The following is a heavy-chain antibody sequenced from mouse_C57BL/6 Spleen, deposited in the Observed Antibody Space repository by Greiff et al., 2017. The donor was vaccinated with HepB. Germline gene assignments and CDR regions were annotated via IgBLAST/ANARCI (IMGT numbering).Heavy chain of an antibody. CDR1: GYTFTDYY. J-gene: IGHJ4*01. D-gene: IGHD2-3*01. V-gene: IGHV1-76*01. CDR2: IYPGSGNT. Sequence: QVQLQQSGAELVRPGASVKLSCKASGYTFTDYYINWVKQRPGQGLEWIARIYPGSGNTYYNEKFKGKATLTAEKSSSTAYMQLSSLTSEDSAVYFCARERWSVPSYYAMDYWGQGTSVTVSS. CDR3: ARERWSVPSYYAMDY.